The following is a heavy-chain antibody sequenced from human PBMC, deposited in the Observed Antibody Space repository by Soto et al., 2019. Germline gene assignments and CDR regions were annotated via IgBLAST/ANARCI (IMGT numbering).Heavy chain of an antibody. CDR2: INSDGSTT. Sequence: EVQLVESGGGLVQPGGSLRLSCAGSGYTFRSHWMHWVRQAPGKGLVWVSRINSDGSTTSYADSVKGRFTISRDNAKNTFYLQMNSLRAEDTAVYYCARGAPQDSVNYYPWDYWGQGTLVSVSS. CDR1: GYTFRSHW. V-gene: IGHV3-74*01. J-gene: IGHJ4*02. CDR3: ARGAPQDSVNYYPWDY. D-gene: IGHD1-26*01.